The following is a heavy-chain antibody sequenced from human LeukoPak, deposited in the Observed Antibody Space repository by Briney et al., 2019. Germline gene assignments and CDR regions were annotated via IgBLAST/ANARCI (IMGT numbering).Heavy chain of an antibody. CDR1: GFTFSSYA. V-gene: IGHV3-23*01. D-gene: IGHD3-10*01. CDR2: ISGSGDNT. J-gene: IGHJ4*02. CDR3: AKDLWGSGSYPDY. Sequence: GGSLTLSCAASGFTFSSYAMSWVRQARGKGLEWVSAISGSGDNTYYADSVKGRFTISRDNSKNTLYLQMNSLRAEDRAVYYCAKDLWGSGSYPDYWGQGTLVTVSS.